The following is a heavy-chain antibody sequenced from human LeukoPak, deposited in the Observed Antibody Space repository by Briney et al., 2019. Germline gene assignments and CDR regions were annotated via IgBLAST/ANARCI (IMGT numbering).Heavy chain of an antibody. J-gene: IGHJ3*02. CDR2: LTDSGGTT. V-gene: IGHV3-23*01. CDR3: AKKRDAFDI. D-gene: IGHD5-24*01. CDR1: GFTFSNYA. Sequence: GGSRRLSCVASGFTFSNYAMGWVRQAPGKRPEWVSSLTDSGGTTYYVDSVKGRFAISRDNSKNTLYLHMNSLRAEDTAVYYCAKKRDAFDIWGQGTVVTVSS.